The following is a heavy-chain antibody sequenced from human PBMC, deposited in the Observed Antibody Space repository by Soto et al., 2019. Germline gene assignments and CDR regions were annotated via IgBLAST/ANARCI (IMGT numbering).Heavy chain of an antibody. V-gene: IGHV1-69*12. CDR2: IIPIFSTG. J-gene: IGHJ4*02. CDR1: GGTFSSYA. CDR3: ARGGYYDILTGSPPPFDY. D-gene: IGHD3-9*01. Sequence: QVQLVQSGAEVKKPGSSVKVSCKASGGTFSSYAISWVRQAPGQGLEWRGGIIPIFSTGNYAQKFQGRVTITADESTSTAYMELSSLRSEDTAVYYCARGGYYDILTGSPPPFDYWGQGTLVTVSS.